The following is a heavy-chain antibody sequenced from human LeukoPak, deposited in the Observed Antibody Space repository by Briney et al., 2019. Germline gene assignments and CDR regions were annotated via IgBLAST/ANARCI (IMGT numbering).Heavy chain of an antibody. CDR3: ARPRPDYGSGMGDAFDI. V-gene: IGHV5-51*01. Sequence: GESLKISCKGSGYSFISYWIGWVRQMPGKGLEWMGIIYPGDSDTRYSPSFQGQVTISADKSISTAYLQWSSLKASDTAMYYCARPRPDYGSGMGDAFDIWGQGTMVTVSS. CDR1: GYSFISYW. CDR2: IYPGDSDT. D-gene: IGHD3-10*01. J-gene: IGHJ3*02.